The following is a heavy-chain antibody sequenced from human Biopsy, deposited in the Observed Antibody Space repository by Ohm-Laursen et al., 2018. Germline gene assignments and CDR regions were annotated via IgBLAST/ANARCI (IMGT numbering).Heavy chain of an antibody. CDR3: ARGGFGLDGYNSP. V-gene: IGHV4-59*01. CDR2: IYYSGIA. J-gene: IGHJ5*02. CDR1: GGPLNSYY. D-gene: IGHD5-24*01. Sequence: SLTCTVSGGPLNSYYWSWIRQPPGKGLEWIGYIYYSGIAANYNPSLKGRVTISVDTSKHQFSLRLTSATAADTAVYYCARGGFGLDGYNSPWGRGTLVIVSS.